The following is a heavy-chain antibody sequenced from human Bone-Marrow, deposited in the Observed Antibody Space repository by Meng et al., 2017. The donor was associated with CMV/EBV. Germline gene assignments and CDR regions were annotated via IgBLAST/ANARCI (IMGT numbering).Heavy chain of an antibody. D-gene: IGHD2-8*01. J-gene: IGHJ6*02. Sequence: GGSLRLSCAASGFTFSNAWMSWVRQAPGKGLEWVGRIKSKTDGGTTDYAAPVKGRFTISRDDSKNTLYLQMNSLKTEDTAVYYCTTDSTELGYCTNGVCFPYYYYGMDVWGQGTTVNVSS. CDR1: GFTFSNAW. V-gene: IGHV3-15*01. CDR2: IKSKTDGGTT. CDR3: TTDSTELGYCTNGVCFPYYYYGMDV.